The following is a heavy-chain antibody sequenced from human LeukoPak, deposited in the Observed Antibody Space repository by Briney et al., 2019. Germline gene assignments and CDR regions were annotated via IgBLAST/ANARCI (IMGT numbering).Heavy chain of an antibody. CDR3: ARHTGTYFNY. D-gene: IGHD1-26*01. V-gene: IGHV3-7*01. CDR2: IKQDGSET. Sequence: GGSLRLSCAASGFTFSTYWMTWLRQAPGKGLEWVANIKQDGSETYYVDSVKGRFTISRDNAKNSLYLQMNSLRAEDTAVYYCARHTGTYFNYWGKGTLATVSS. J-gene: IGHJ4*02. CDR1: GFTFSTYW.